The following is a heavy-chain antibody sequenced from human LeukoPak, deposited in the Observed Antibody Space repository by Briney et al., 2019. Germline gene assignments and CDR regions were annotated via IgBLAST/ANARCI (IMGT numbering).Heavy chain of an antibody. CDR1: GYSFPHYW. Sequence: GESLKISCKASGYSFPHYWIGWVRQLPGKGLEWMGIIDPSDSETKYSPSFQVQVTISVDKSLNTAYLQWSRLKASDTAMYYCARLRDGYNYAYWGQGTLVTVSS. CDR3: ARLRDGYNYAY. J-gene: IGHJ4*02. CDR2: IDPSDSET. V-gene: IGHV5-51*01. D-gene: IGHD5-24*01.